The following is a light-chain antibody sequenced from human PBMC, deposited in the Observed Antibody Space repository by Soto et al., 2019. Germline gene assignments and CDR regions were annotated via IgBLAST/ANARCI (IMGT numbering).Light chain of an antibody. J-gene: IGLJ3*02. CDR2: EVT. CDR3: SAYTRSTTVV. V-gene: IGLV2-14*01. Sequence: QSVLTQPASVSGSPGQSITISCTGTSSDVGGYNYVSWYQQHPGKAPKLMIYEVTYRPSGVSNRFSGSKSGNTASLTISGLQAEDEADYYCSAYTRSTTVVFGGGTQLTVL. CDR1: SSDVGGYNY.